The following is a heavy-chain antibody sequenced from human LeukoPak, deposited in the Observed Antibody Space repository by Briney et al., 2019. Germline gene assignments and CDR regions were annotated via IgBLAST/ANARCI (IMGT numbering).Heavy chain of an antibody. J-gene: IGHJ4*02. CDR3: ARHGVAVTSYFDY. CDR1: GFSVGSNY. V-gene: IGHV3-53*01. CDR2: IYSGGST. D-gene: IGHD2-2*01. Sequence: PGGSLGLSCAASGFSVGSNYMSWVRQAPGKGLEWVSVIYSGGSTYYADSVKGRFTISRDNSKNTLYLQMNSLRAEDTAVYYCARHGVAVTSYFDYWGQGTLVTVSS.